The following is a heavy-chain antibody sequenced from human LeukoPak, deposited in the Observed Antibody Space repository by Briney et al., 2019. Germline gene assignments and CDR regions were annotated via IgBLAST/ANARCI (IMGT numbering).Heavy chain of an antibody. D-gene: IGHD1-1*01. V-gene: IGHV3-43*01. J-gene: IGHJ4*01. CDR3: AKDLGKVIAAAGTSGFDA. CDR1: GFNLHDYT. CDR2: INWDGGST. Sequence: PGGSLRLSCETSGFNLHDYTMHWIRHPPGKGLEWVSLINWDGGSTFYADSVKGRFTISRDTSKNSLHLQMESLRPDDTALYYCAKDLGKVIAAAGTSGFDAWGGGTLVTVSS.